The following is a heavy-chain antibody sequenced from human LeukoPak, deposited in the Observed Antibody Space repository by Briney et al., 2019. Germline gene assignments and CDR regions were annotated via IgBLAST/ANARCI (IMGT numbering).Heavy chain of an antibody. Sequence: PSETLSLTCAVYGGSFSGYYWSWIRQAPGKGLEWVSTITGSSGNTYYADSVKGQFTISRDNSKNTLYLQMNNLRAEDTAIYYCAKYERYFTCWGQGTLVTVSS. J-gene: IGHJ4*02. CDR2: ITGSSGNT. CDR1: GGSFSGYY. CDR3: AKYERYFTC. D-gene: IGHD3-16*01. V-gene: IGHV3-23*01.